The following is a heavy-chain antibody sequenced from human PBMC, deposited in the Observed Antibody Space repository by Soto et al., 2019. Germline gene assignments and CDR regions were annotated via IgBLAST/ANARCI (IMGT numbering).Heavy chain of an antibody. CDR3: VSRTWYAFDF. D-gene: IGHD6-13*01. V-gene: IGHV3-21*01. CDR2: ISGSSDFL. CDR1: GVTFSSSI. J-gene: IGHJ3*01. Sequence: PGGSLRLSCAASGVTFSSSIINWVRQAPGQGLEWVSSISGSSDFLYYADSVKGRFTISRDTATNSLYLQMNSLRAEDTAVYYCVSRTWYAFDFWGQGTLVTVSS.